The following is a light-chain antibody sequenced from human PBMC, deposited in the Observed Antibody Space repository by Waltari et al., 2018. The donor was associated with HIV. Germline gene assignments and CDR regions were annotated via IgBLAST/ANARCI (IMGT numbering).Light chain of an antibody. CDR1: SGSIATNY. Sequence: NFILTQPHSVSESPGKKVTIPCTRSSGSIATNYVQWYQLRPGTSPTTVIYEDNQKPSGDPDRFSGSIDSSSNSASRTISGLKTEDEADYYCQSYDNTDVVFGGGTKLTVL. CDR3: QSYDNTDVV. CDR2: EDN. J-gene: IGLJ2*01. V-gene: IGLV6-57*01.